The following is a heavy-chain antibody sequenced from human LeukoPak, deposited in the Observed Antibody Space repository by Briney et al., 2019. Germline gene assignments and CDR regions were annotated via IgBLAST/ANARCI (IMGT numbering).Heavy chain of an antibody. CDR1: GFTFSSHY. J-gene: IGHJ4*02. CDR3: VRVRRGDSFDL. D-gene: IGHD4-17*01. V-gene: IGHV3-72*01. CDR2: IRNAPNGYTT. Sequence: GGSLRLSCEASGFTFSSHYMDWVRQAPGKGLEWLGRIRNAPNGYTTDYATSVICRFIVSRDDSRNSLYLQMSSLKTEDTALYYCVRVRRGDSFDLWGQGTLVTVSS.